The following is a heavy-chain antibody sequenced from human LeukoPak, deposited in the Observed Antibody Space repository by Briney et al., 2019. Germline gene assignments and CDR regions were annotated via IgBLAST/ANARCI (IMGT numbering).Heavy chain of an antibody. D-gene: IGHD6-19*01. V-gene: IGHV4-59*12. CDR2: IYYSGST. CDR3: ARVPGIAVAGNYYYYGMDV. Sequence: SETLSLTCTASGGSISSYYWSWIRQPPGKGLEWIGYIYYSGSTYYNPSLKSRVTISVDTSKNQFSLKLSSVTAADTAVYYCARVPGIAVAGNYYYYGMDVWGQGTTVTVSS. J-gene: IGHJ6*02. CDR1: GGSISSYY.